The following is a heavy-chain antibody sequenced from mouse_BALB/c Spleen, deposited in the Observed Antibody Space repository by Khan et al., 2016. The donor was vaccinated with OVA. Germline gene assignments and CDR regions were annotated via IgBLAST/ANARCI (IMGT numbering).Heavy chain of an antibody. D-gene: IGHD1-2*01. Sequence: EVQLVESGGDLVKPGGSLKLSCAASGFTFSSYVMSWVRQIPEKRLEWVATISSGGSYTYYPDSVKGRFTISRDNAKDTLYLQMSSLRSEDTAMYYCAREAHYDGRIYVDYWGQGTTLTVSS. J-gene: IGHJ2*01. CDR1: GFTFSSYV. CDR3: AREAHYDGRIYVDY. CDR2: ISSGGSYT. V-gene: IGHV5-9-3*01.